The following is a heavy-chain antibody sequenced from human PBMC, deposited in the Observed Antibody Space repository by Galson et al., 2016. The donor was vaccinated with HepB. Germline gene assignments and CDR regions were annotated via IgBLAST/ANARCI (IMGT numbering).Heavy chain of an antibody. CDR1: GDSISSYY. D-gene: IGHD5-12*01. J-gene: IGHJ4*02. CDR3: AREVASRFDY. CDR2: VYYTGST. V-gene: IGHV4-59*01. Sequence: ETLSLTCTVSGDSISSYYWTWLRQPPGKGLEWIGYVYYTGSTKYNPSLRSPVSIPVDTSKNQFSLKLSSVTAADTAVYYCAREVASRFDYWGQGILVSVSS.